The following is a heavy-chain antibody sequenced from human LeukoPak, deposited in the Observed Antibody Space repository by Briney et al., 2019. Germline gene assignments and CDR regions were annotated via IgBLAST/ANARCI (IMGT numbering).Heavy chain of an antibody. Sequence: SETLSLTCTVSGGSISGSVYYWGWIRQPPGKGLEWIASIHYSGSTYYNPSLKSRVTISVDTSKNQFSLKMSSVTAADTAAYYCARRDTTGRIGRFDPWGQGTLVTVSA. D-gene: IGHD1-1*01. CDR2: IHYSGST. CDR1: GGSISGSVYY. J-gene: IGHJ5*02. CDR3: ARRDTTGRIGRFDP. V-gene: IGHV4-39*01.